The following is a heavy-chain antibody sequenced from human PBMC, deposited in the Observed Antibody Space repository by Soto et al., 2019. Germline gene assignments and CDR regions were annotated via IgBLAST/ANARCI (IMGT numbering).Heavy chain of an antibody. V-gene: IGHV4-39*01. CDR3: ARHIRSGVYGSGHYYYYMDV. CDR1: GGSISSSSYY. D-gene: IGHD3-10*01. CDR2: IYYSGST. J-gene: IGHJ6*03. Sequence: SETLSLTCTVSGGSISSSSYYWGWIRQPPGKGLEWIGRIYYSGSTYYNPSLKSRVTISVDTSKNQFSLKLSSVTAADTAVYYCARHIRSGVYGSGHYYYYMDVWGKGTTVTVSS.